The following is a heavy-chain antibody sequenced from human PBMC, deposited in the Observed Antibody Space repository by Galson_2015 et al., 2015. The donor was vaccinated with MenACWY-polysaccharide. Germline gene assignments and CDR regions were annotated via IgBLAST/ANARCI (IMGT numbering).Heavy chain of an antibody. D-gene: IGHD6-6*01. CDR3: ARDSDYSSSDYYYYGMDV. Sequence: SVKVSCKASGGTFSSYAISWVRQAPGQGLEWMGRIIPILGIANYAQKFQGRVTITADKSTSTAYMELSSLRSEDTAVYYCARDSDYSSSDYYYYGMDVWGQGTTVTVSS. V-gene: IGHV1-69*04. J-gene: IGHJ6*02. CDR2: IIPILGIA. CDR1: GGTFSSYA.